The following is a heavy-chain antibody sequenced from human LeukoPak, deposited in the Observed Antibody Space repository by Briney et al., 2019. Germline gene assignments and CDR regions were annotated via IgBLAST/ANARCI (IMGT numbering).Heavy chain of an antibody. CDR2: ISGDGGST. CDR3: AKDIFGRMVRGAHFDY. D-gene: IGHD3-10*01. CDR1: GFTVSSNY. J-gene: IGHJ4*02. Sequence: PGGSLRLSCAASGFTVSSNYMSWVRQAPGKGLEWVSLISGDGGSTYYADSVKGRFTISRDNSKNSLYLQMNSLRTEDTALYYCAKDIFGRMVRGAHFDYWGQGTLVTVSS. V-gene: IGHV3-43*02.